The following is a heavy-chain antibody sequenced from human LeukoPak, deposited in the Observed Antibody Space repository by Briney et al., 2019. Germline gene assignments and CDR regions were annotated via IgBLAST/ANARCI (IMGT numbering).Heavy chain of an antibody. V-gene: IGHV1-2*06. D-gene: IGHD6-19*01. CDR1: GYTFTGYY. CDR3: ASTSRRIAVAGNFDY. CDR2: INPNSGGT. J-gene: IGHJ4*02. Sequence: ASVKVSCTASGYTFTGYYMHWVRQAPGQGLEWMGRINPNSGGTNYAQKFQGRVTMTRDTSISTAYMELSRLRSDDTAVYYCASTSRRIAVAGNFDYWGQGTLVTVSS.